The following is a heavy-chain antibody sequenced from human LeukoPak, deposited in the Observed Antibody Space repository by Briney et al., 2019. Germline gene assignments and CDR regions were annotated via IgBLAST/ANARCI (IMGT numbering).Heavy chain of an antibody. D-gene: IGHD3-10*01. CDR1: GFPFRSFS. Sequence: GGSLRLSCVASGFPFRSFSMNWVRQAPGKGLEWVSSISSSSTYIYYADSVKGRFTISRDNAKNSLYLQMNSLRVEDTAVYYCARAEGSGSSFDYWGRGTLVTVSS. CDR3: ARAEGSGSSFDY. J-gene: IGHJ4*02. CDR2: ISSSSTYI. V-gene: IGHV3-21*01.